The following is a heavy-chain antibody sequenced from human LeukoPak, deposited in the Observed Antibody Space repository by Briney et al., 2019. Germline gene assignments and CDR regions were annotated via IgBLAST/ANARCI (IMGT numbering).Heavy chain of an antibody. CDR3: SRESGPFCPFGH. Sequence: SETLSLTCGVSGGSITTTNYWNWVRQPPGGGLEWIGEISLAGRTRYNPSLQSRVHISIDESKNHLYLNLASVTAADTAVYYCSRESGPFCPFGHWGQGTLVAVTS. CDR2: ISLAGRT. D-gene: IGHD1-26*01. CDR1: GGSITTTNY. J-gene: IGHJ4*02. V-gene: IGHV4-4*02.